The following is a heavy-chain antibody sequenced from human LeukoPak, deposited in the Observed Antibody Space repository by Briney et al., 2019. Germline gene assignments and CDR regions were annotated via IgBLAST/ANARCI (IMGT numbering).Heavy chain of an antibody. CDR3: AREWDLAYFDY. V-gene: IGHV3-66*01. J-gene: IGHJ4*02. CDR1: GFTVSSNY. D-gene: IGHD1-26*01. CDR2: IYSGGST. Sequence: GGSLRLSCAASGFTVSSNYMSWVRQAPGKGLEWVSVIYSGGSTYYADSVKGRFTISRDNSKNTLYLQMNSLRTEDTAVYYCAREWDLAYFDYWGQGTLVTVSS.